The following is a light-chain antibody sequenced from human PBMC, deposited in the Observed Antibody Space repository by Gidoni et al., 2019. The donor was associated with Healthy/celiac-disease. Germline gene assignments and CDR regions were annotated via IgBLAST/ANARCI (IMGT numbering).Light chain of an antibody. CDR2: GAS. CDR3: QQYGSSPLFT. V-gene: IGKV3-20*01. CDR1: QSVSSSY. J-gene: IGKJ3*01. Sequence: EIVLTQSPGTLSLSPGERATLSCRASQSVSSSYLAWYQQKPGQAPRLLIYGASSRATGIPDRFSGSGSGTDFTLTISRLEPEDFAVYYCQQYGSSPLFTFXPXTKVDI.